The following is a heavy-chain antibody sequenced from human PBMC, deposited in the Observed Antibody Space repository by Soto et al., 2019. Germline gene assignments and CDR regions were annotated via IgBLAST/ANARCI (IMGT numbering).Heavy chain of an antibody. CDR2: IKSDGSGT. CDR1: GFTFSNYW. J-gene: IGHJ4*02. D-gene: IGHD2-15*01. Sequence: EVQLVESGGGLVQPGGSLRLSCAASGFTFSNYWMHWVRQAPGKGLVWVSRIKSDGSGTYYADSVKGRLTISRDNPKNXLYLQMNRLRVGDTAVYYCARGDGDCNDGNGHLARHWGQGTLVTVSS. V-gene: IGHV3-74*01. CDR3: ARGDGDCNDGNGHLARH.